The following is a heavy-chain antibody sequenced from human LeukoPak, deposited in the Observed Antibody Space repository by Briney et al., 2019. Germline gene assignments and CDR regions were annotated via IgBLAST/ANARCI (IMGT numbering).Heavy chain of an antibody. CDR2: IIPIFGTA. Sequence: ASVKVSCKASGGTFSSYAISWVRQAPGQGLEWMGGIIPIFGTANYAQKFQGRVTITADESTSTAYMELSSLRSEDTAVYYCARDRVSPLGSLQYWGQGTLVTVSS. V-gene: IGHV1-69*13. D-gene: IGHD3-22*01. CDR3: ARDRVSPLGSLQY. CDR1: GGTFSSYA. J-gene: IGHJ4*02.